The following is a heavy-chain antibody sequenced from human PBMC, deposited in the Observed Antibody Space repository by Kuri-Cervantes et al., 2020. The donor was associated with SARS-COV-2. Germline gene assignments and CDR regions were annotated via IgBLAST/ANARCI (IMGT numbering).Heavy chain of an antibody. CDR3: ARARNGNYLNEPDY. Sequence: SVKVSCKASGGTFSSYAISWVRQAPGQGLEWMGGIIPIFGTANYAQKFQGRVTITADEPTSTAYMELSSLRSEDTAVYYCARARNGNYLNEPDYWGQGTLVTVSS. CDR2: IIPIFGTA. V-gene: IGHV1-69*13. CDR1: GGTFSSYA. J-gene: IGHJ4*02. D-gene: IGHD4-17*01.